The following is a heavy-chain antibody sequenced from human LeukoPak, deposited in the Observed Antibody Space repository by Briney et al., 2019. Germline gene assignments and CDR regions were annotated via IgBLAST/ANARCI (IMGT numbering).Heavy chain of an antibody. CDR3: ATGMYYDILTGYYQTPTPFDY. V-gene: IGHV3-23*01. Sequence: GGSLRLSCAASGFTFSSYAMSWVRQAPGKGLEWVSAISGSGGSTYYADTVKGRFTISRDNAKNSLYLQMNSLRAEDTAVYYCATGMYYDILTGYYQTPTPFDYWGQGTLVTVSS. CDR1: GFTFSSYA. CDR2: ISGSGGST. J-gene: IGHJ4*02. D-gene: IGHD3-9*01.